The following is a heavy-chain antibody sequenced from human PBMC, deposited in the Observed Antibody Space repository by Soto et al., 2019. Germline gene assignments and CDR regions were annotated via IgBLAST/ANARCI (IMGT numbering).Heavy chain of an antibody. V-gene: IGHV5-51*01. Sequence: GESLKISCEGSGYSFTSYWIGWVRQMPGKVLEWMGIIYPGDSDTRYSPSFQRQVIISADKSITTAYLQWSSLKASDTAMYYSGRLAVHNSNDPRGAGPPFDYWGQGXLVTVYS. CDR3: GRLAVHNSNDPRGAGPPFDY. J-gene: IGHJ4*02. CDR2: IYPGDSDT. D-gene: IGHD1-20*01. CDR1: GYSFTSYW.